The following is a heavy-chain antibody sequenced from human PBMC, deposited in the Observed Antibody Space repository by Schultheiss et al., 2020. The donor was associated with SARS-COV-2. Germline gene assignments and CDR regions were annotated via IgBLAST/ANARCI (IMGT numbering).Heavy chain of an antibody. D-gene: IGHD6-13*01. V-gene: IGHV4-39*01. CDR2: IYHSGST. CDR3: ARHAPAAAGIDYYYYGMDV. CDR1: GGSISSGGYY. Sequence: SQTLSLTCTVSGGSISSGGYYWSWIRQPPGKGLEWIGEIYHSGSTNYNPSLKSRVTISVDTSKNQFSLKLSSVTAADTAVYYCARHAPAAAGIDYYYYGMDVWGQGTTVTVSS. J-gene: IGHJ6*02.